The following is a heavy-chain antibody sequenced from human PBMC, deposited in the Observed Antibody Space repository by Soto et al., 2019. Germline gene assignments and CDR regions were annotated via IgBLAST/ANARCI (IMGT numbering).Heavy chain of an antibody. Sequence: SLKVSCKASGYSFTTHGISWVRLAPGHGLEWMGWISAYNGDTHYVQRFQGRLTMTTDTSTSTAYMELRSLTSDDTAVYYCARDPPFSGILRGTPLMDVWGQGTTVTVSS. CDR1: GYSFTTHG. CDR3: ARDPPFSGILRGTPLMDV. CDR2: ISAYNGDT. J-gene: IGHJ6*02. V-gene: IGHV1-18*04. D-gene: IGHD4-17*01.